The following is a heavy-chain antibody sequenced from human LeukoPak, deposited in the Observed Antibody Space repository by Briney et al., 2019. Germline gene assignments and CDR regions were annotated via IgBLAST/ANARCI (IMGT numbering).Heavy chain of an antibody. CDR2: IYHSGST. V-gene: IGHV4-38-2*02. D-gene: IGHD6-13*01. J-gene: IGHJ6*03. CDR1: GYSISSGYY. Sequence: ASETLSLTCTVSGYSISSGYYWGWIRQPPGKGLEWIGSIYHSGSTYYNPSLKSRVTISVDTSKNQFSLKLSSVTAADTAVYYCARDRDHSSWYYYQDYYYYMDVWGKGTTVTVSS. CDR3: ARDRDHSSWYYYQDYYYYMDV.